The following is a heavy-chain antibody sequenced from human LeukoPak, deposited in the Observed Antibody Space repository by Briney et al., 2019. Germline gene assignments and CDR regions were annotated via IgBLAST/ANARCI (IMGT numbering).Heavy chain of an antibody. J-gene: IGHJ3*02. Sequence: PSGTLSLTCAVSGGSISSSNWWSWVRQPPGKGLEWIGEIYHSGSTNYNPSLKSRVTISVDTSKNQFSLKLSSVTAADTAVYYCARYSPPKDYYGSGRMAFDIWGQGTMVTVSS. CDR2: IYHSGST. V-gene: IGHV4-4*02. CDR3: ARYSPPKDYYGSGRMAFDI. D-gene: IGHD3-10*01. CDR1: GGSISSSNW.